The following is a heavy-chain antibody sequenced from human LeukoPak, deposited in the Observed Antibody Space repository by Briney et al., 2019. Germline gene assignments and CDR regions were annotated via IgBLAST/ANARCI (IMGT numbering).Heavy chain of an antibody. CDR1: GYTFTSYG. D-gene: IGHD2-15*01. CDR2: ISAYNGNT. J-gene: IGHJ5*02. CDR3: ARVSAAGSMRGGSWNS. Sequence: ASVKVSCKASGYTFTSYGISWVRQAPGQGLEWMGWISAYNGNTNYAQKLQGRVTMTTDTSTSTAYMELRSLRSDDTAVYYCARVSAAGSMRGGSWNSWGQGTLVTVSS. V-gene: IGHV1-18*04.